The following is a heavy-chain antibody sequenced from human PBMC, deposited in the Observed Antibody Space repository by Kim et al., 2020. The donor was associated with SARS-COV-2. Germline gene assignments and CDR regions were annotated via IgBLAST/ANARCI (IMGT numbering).Heavy chain of an antibody. Sequence: SETLSLTCTVSGGSISSYYWSWIRQPPGKGLEWIGYIYYSGSTNYNPSLKSRVTISVDTSKNQFSLKLSSVTAADTAVYYCASGGRSYYYGMDVWGQGTTVTVSS. J-gene: IGHJ6*02. V-gene: IGHV4-59*08. CDR2: IYYSGST. CDR3: ASGGRSYYYGMDV. D-gene: IGHD2-15*01. CDR1: GGSISSYY.